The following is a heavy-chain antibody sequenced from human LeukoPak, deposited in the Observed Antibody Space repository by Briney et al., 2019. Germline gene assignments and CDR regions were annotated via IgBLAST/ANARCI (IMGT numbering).Heavy chain of an antibody. CDR2: ISGSGGST. D-gene: IGHD3-9*01. J-gene: IGHJ6*03. CDR3: AKSYDILTGYWGNYYYYYMDV. CDR1: GFTFSSYG. V-gene: IGHV3-23*01. Sequence: GGSLRLSCAASGFTFSSYGMSWVRQAPGKGLEWVSAISGSGGSTYYADSVKGRFTISRDNSKNTLYLQMNSLRAEDTAVYYCAKSYDILTGYWGNYYYYYMDVWGKGTTVTVSS.